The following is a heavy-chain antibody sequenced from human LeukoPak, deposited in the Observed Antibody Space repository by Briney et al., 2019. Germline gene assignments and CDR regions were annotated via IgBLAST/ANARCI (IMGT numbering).Heavy chain of an antibody. CDR1: GGSFSGYY. V-gene: IGHV4-34*01. CDR2: INHSGST. Sequence: SETLSLTCAVYGGSFSGYYWSWIRQPPGKGLEWIGEINHSGSTNYNPSLKSRVTISVDTSKNQFSLKLSSVTAADTAVYYCARDSGSYYGGYYFDYWGQGTLVTVSS. D-gene: IGHD1-26*01. CDR3: ARDSGSYYGGYYFDY. J-gene: IGHJ4*02.